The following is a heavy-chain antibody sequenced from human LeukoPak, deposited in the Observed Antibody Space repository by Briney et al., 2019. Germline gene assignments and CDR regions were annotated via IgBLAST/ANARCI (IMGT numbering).Heavy chain of an antibody. CDR1: GFTFNTYA. CDR3: AKVERAAAGYSSTWYTRGYLQH. V-gene: IGHV3-23*01. J-gene: IGHJ1*01. Sequence: GGSLRLSCTASGFTFNTYAMTWVRQAPGKGLEWVSPISGSGDNTYYADSVKGRFTISRDNSKNTLYLQMNSLRAEDTAVYYCAKVERAAAGYSSTWYTRGYLQHWGQGTLVTVSS. CDR2: ISGSGDNT. D-gene: IGHD6-13*01.